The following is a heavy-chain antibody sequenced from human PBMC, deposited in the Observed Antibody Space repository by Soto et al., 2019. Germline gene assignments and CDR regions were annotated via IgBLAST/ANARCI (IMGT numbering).Heavy chain of an antibody. J-gene: IGHJ4*02. CDR3: ARMEVVRGVIMGFDY. D-gene: IGHD3-10*01. Sequence: QVQLQESGPGLVKPSQTLSLTCTVSGGSISSGGYYWSWIRQHPGKGLEWIGYIYYSGSTYYNPSLKSRVTISVDTSKNQFSLKLSSVTAADTAVYYCARMEVVRGVIMGFDYWGQGTLVTVSS. CDR1: GGSISSGGYY. CDR2: IYYSGST. V-gene: IGHV4-31*03.